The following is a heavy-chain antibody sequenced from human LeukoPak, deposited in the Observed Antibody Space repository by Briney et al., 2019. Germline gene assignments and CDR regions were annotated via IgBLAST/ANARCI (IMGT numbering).Heavy chain of an antibody. D-gene: IGHD3-22*01. Sequence: ASETLSLTCAVSGGSISSGGYSWSWIRQPPGKGLEWIGYIYYSGSTYYNPSLKSRVTISVDTSKNQFSLKLSSVTAADTAVYYCARVSNYYDSSGPLIGYYFDYWGQGTLVTVSS. CDR3: ARVSNYYDSSGPLIGYYFDY. J-gene: IGHJ4*02. V-gene: IGHV4-30-4*07. CDR1: GGSISSGGYS. CDR2: IYYSGST.